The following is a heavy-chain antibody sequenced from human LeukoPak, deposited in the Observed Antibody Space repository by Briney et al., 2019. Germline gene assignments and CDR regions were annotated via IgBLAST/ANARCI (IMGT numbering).Heavy chain of an antibody. CDR2: IKRKSDGGTT. V-gene: IGHV3-15*01. CDR3: TTELDIRPNHY. J-gene: IGHJ4*02. D-gene: IGHD3-22*01. Sequence: PGGSLRLSCAASGLTFSNAWMSWVRQAPGKGLEWVGRIKRKSDGGTTDYAAPVKGRFTISRNDSKNTLYLQMNSLKSEDTAVYYCTTELDIRPNHYWGQGTLVTVSS. CDR1: GLTFSNAW.